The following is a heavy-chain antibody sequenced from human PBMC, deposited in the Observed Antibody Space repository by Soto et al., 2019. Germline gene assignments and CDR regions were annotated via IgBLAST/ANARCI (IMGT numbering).Heavy chain of an antibody. J-gene: IGHJ4*02. CDR3: ARGMTPPGAPAWYYFDS. Sequence: SETLSLTCAVYGGSFSGYSWTWLRQPPGKGLEWIGEINHSGTTDYNPALKSRVTMSADVSKNQFSLRLTSVTAADTALYYCARGMTPPGAPAWYYFDSWGQGTLVTVSS. D-gene: IGHD2-8*02. CDR1: GGSFSGYS. CDR2: INHSGTT. V-gene: IGHV4-34*01.